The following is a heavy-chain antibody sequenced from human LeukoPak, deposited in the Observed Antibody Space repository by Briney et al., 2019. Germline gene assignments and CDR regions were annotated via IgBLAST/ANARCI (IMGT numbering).Heavy chain of an antibody. Sequence: GGSLRLSCAASGFTVSSNYMSWVRQAPGEGLEWVSGIYSGGSTYYADSVKGRFAISRDNSKNTLNLQMNSLRVEDTAVYYCAAPRYGDLALDYWGQGTLVTVSS. CDR3: AAPRYGDLALDY. V-gene: IGHV3-66*01. CDR1: GFTVSSNY. D-gene: IGHD4-17*01. CDR2: IYSGGST. J-gene: IGHJ4*02.